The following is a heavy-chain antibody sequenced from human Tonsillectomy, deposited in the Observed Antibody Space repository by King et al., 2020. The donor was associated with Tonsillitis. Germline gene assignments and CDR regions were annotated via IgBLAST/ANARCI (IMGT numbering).Heavy chain of an antibody. CDR3: VRLNPPFDS. J-gene: IGHJ4*02. D-gene: IGHD1-14*01. Sequence: VQLVESGGGLVQPGGSLRLSCAASGFTFSSYWMNWVRQAPGKGLEWVANIKQDGSEKYYVDSVKGRFTISRDNAKNSVYLQMNSLRAEDTAVYYCVRLNPPFDSWGQGTLVTVSS. CDR2: IKQDGSEK. V-gene: IGHV3-7*01. CDR1: GFTFSSYW.